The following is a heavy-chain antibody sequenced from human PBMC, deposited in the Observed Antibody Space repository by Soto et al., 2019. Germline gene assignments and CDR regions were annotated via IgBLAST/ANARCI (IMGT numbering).Heavy chain of an antibody. J-gene: IGHJ5*02. V-gene: IGHV4-30-2*01. CDR1: GGSISSGGYS. CDR2: IYHSGST. Sequence: QLQLQESGSGLVKPSQTLSLTCAVSGGSISSGGYSWTWIRQPPGKVLEWIGYIYHSGSTYYNPSLKSRVTTSVDRSTNQFSLKLSSVTAADTAVYYGARVTTPWGQGTLVTVSS. CDR3: ARVTTP. D-gene: IGHD1-1*01.